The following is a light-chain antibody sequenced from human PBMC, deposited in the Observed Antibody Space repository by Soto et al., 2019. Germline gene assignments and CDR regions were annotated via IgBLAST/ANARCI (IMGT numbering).Light chain of an antibody. CDR1: SVYSTYA. CDR3: QSLGTGIQV. J-gene: IGLJ3*02. CDR2: INYDGTH. Sequence: QLVLTQSPSASASLGASVKLTCTLSSVYSTYAIAWHQQQSGKGPRFLMKINYDGTHSKGDGFYDRFSGSSSGAERHLTIYSLQSEDEADYYCQSLGTGIQVFGGGTKLTVL. V-gene: IGLV4-69*01.